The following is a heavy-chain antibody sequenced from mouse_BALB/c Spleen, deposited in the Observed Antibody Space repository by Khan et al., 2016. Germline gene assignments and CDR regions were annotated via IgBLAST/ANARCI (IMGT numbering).Heavy chain of an antibody. CDR1: GYSITSGYS. Sequence: EVQLQESGPDLVKPSQSLSLTCTVTGYSITSGYSWHWIRQFPGNKLEWMGYIHYSGGTKYIPSLKSRISITRDTSKNQFFLQLNSVTPEDTATXCCTRSHGYYAMDCWGQGTSVTVSS. J-gene: IGHJ4*01. CDR2: IHYSGGT. CDR3: TRSHGYYAMDC. V-gene: IGHV3-1*02.